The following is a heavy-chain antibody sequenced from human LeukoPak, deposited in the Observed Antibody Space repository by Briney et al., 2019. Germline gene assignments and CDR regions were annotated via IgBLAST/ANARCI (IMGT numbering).Heavy chain of an antibody. Sequence: GASVKVSCKASGGTFSSYAISWVRQAPGQGLEWMGRIIPILGIANYAQKFQGRVTITADKSTSTAYMELSSLRSENTAVYYCAGYRIAARLDYYYYGMDVWGQGTTVTVSS. D-gene: IGHD6-6*01. CDR1: GGTFSSYA. CDR2: IIPILGIA. V-gene: IGHV1-69*04. J-gene: IGHJ6*02. CDR3: AGYRIAARLDYYYYGMDV.